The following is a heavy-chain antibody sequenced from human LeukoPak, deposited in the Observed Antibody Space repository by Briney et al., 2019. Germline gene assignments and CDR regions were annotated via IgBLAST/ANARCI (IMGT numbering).Heavy chain of an antibody. Sequence: PGGSLRLSCAASGFTFSSHWMSSVRQAPGKGLEWVANIKKDGSEKYYVDAVKGRFTISRDNAKNSLFLQMNSLRAEDTAVYYCVREYCSGGSCSDAFDIWGQGTMVTVSS. CDR1: GFTFSSHW. D-gene: IGHD2-15*01. CDR2: IKKDGSEK. J-gene: IGHJ3*02. CDR3: VREYCSGGSCSDAFDI. V-gene: IGHV3-7*01.